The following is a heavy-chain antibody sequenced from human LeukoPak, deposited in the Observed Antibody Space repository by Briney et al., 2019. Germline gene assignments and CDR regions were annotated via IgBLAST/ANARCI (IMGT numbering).Heavy chain of an antibody. V-gene: IGHV4-34*01. Sequence: PSETLSLTCAVYGGSFSGYYWSWIRQPPGKGLEWIGEINHSGSTSYNPSLKSRVTISVDTSKNQFSLKLSSVTAADTAVYYCAREGRAIWGQGTMVTVSS. CDR3: AREGRAI. CDR1: GGSFSGYY. J-gene: IGHJ3*02. CDR2: INHSGST.